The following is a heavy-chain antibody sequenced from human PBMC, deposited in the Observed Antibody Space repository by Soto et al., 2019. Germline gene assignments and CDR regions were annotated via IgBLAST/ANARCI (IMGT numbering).Heavy chain of an antibody. CDR3: AGFNTASRSGDCNYGFDC. Sequence: SETLSLTCTVSGGSISSGDYYWSWIRQHPGKGLEWIGYIYYSGSTYYNPSLKSRVTISVDTSKNQFSLKLSSVTAADTAVYYCAGFNTASRSGDCNYGFDCWGQGTMGTVSS. V-gene: IGHV4-30-4*01. D-gene: IGHD1-7*01. CDR1: GGSISSGDYY. J-gene: IGHJ4*03. CDR2: IYYSGST.